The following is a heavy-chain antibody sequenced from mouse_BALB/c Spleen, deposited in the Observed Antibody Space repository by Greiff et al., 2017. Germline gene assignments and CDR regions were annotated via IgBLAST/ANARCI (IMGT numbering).Heavy chain of an antibody. J-gene: IGHJ2*01. CDR2: INPSTGYT. Sequence: QVHVKQSGAELMKPGASVKISCKATGYTFSSYWMHWVKQRPGQGLEWIGYINPSTGYTEYNQKFKDKATLTADKSSSTAYMQLSSLTSEDSAVYYCARKNTVLRPLGFDYWGQGTTLTVSS. CDR3: ARKNTVLRPLGFDY. CDR1: GYTFSSYW. D-gene: IGHD1-2*01. V-gene: IGHV1S26*01.